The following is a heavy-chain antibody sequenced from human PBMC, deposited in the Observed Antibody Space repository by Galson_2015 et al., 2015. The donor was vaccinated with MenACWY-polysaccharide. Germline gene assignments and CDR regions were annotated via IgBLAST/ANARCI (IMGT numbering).Heavy chain of an antibody. V-gene: IGHV4-59*01. CDR1: GGSMSGSY. D-gene: IGHD3-22*01. Sequence: SETLSLTCSVSGGSMSGSYWSWLRQPPGKGLEWIGYIYYSGSTNYNPSLESRVTISVDTPKNQFSLKLTSVTAADTAVYYCARGYFDSRGYSNWFDPWGQGTLATVSS. CDR3: ARGYFDSRGYSNWFDP. J-gene: IGHJ5*02. CDR2: IYYSGST.